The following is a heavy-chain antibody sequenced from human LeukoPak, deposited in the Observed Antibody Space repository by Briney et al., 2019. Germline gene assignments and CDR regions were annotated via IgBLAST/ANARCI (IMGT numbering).Heavy chain of an antibody. D-gene: IGHD3-22*01. CDR3: ARVGRYYYDSSGYYRKGWFDP. CDR2: IYYSGST. CDR1: GGSISSYY. Sequence: SETLSLTCTVSGGSISSYYWSWIRQPPGKGLEWIGYIYYSGSTNYNPSLESRVTISVDTSKNQFSLKLSSVTAADTAVYYCARVGRYYYDSSGYYRKGWFDPWGQGTLVTVSS. V-gene: IGHV4-59*01. J-gene: IGHJ5*02.